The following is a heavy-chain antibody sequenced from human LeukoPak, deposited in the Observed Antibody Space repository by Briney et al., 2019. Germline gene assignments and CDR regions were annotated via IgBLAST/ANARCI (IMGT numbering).Heavy chain of an antibody. D-gene: IGHD6-19*01. V-gene: IGHV3-21*01. CDR2: ISSSSSYI. CDR1: GFTFSNYA. Sequence: PRGSLRLSCAASGFTFSNYAMHWVRQAPGKGLEWVSSISSSSSYIYYADSVKGRFTISRDNAKNSLYLQMNSLRAEDTAVYYSAKPVAANIYYYYYMDVWGKGTTVTVSS. J-gene: IGHJ6*03. CDR3: AKPVAANIYYYYYMDV.